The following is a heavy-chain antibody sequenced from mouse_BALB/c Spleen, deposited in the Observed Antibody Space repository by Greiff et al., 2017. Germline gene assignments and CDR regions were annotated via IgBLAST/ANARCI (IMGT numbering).Heavy chain of an antibody. CDR3: ARSPFYDGYYGY. CDR2: ISYSGST. Sequence: EVQLVESGPGLVKPSQSLSLTCTVTGYSITSDYAWNWIRQFPGNKLEWMGYISYSGSTSYNPSLKSRISITRDTSKNQFFLQLNSVTTEDTATYYCARSPFYDGYYGYWGQGTSVTVSS. CDR1: GYSITSDYA. V-gene: IGHV3-2*02. D-gene: IGHD2-3*01. J-gene: IGHJ4*01.